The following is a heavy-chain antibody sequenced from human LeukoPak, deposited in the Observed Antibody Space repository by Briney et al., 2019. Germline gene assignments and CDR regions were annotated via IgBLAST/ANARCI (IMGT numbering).Heavy chain of an antibody. CDR2: ISYSGNT. CDR1: GDSIRPYY. J-gene: IGHJ4*02. CDR3: ARRSLIAAEDY. Sequence: SETLSLACTVSGDSIRPYYWNWIRQSPGKGLEWLGYISYSGNTNYHPSVKSRVTISLDTSKNHFSLRLNSVTAADTAVYYCARRSLIAAEDYWGQGTLVTVSS. D-gene: IGHD6-6*01. V-gene: IGHV4-59*08.